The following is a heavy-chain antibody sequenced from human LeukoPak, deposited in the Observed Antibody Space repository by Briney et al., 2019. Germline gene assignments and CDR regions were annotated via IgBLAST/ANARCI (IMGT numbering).Heavy chain of an antibody. D-gene: IGHD3-10*01. CDR1: GYTFTSYY. CDR2: INPSGGST. CDR3: ARGSPSFYYYGSGSYYKGGADY. Sequence: ASVKVSCKASGYTFTSYYMHWVRQAPGQGLEWMGIINPSGGSTSYAQKFQGRVTMTRNTSISTAYMELSSLRSEDTAVYYCARGSPSFYYYGSGSYYKGGADYWGQGTLVTVSS. V-gene: IGHV1-46*01. J-gene: IGHJ4*02.